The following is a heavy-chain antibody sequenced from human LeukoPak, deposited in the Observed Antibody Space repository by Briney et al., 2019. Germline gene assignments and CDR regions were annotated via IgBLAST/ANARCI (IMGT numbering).Heavy chain of an antibody. J-gene: IGHJ4*02. CDR1: GFTFSSYA. D-gene: IGHD2-2*02. Sequence: GGSLRLSCAASGFTFSSYAMRWVRQAPGKGLEWVSAISGSGGSTYYADSVKGRFTISRDNSKNTLYLQMNSLRAEDTAVYYCAREKYCSSTSCYRGFDYWGQGTLVTVSS. CDR2: ISGSGGST. V-gene: IGHV3-23*01. CDR3: AREKYCSSTSCYRGFDY.